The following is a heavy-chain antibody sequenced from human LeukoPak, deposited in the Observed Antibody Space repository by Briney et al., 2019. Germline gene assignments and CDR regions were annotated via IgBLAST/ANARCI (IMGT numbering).Heavy chain of an antibody. D-gene: IGHD6-13*01. J-gene: IGHJ1*01. CDR1: GYTFTGYY. CDR3: ARGPYSSSWYGSEYFQH. CDR2: INPNSGGT. V-gene: IGHV1-2*02. Sequence: ASVKVSCKASGYTFTGYYMHWVRQAPGQGLEWMGWINPNSGGTNYAQKFQGRVTMTRDTSISTAYMELSRLRSDDTAVYYCARGPYSSSWYGSEYFQHWGQGTLVTVSS.